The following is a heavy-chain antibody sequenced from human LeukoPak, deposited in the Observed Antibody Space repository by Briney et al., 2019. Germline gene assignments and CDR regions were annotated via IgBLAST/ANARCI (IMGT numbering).Heavy chain of an antibody. CDR1: GGSISNFY. CDR3: ARRQQLALWDY. J-gene: IGHJ4*02. V-gene: IGHV4-59*12. CDR2: ISYSGFT. Sequence: SETLSLTCTVSGGSISNFYWSWIRQSPGKGMEDIGHISYSGFTNYNPSLKSRVTISVDTSKNQFSLKLSSVTAADTAVYYCARRQQLALWDYWGQGTLVTVSS. D-gene: IGHD6-13*01.